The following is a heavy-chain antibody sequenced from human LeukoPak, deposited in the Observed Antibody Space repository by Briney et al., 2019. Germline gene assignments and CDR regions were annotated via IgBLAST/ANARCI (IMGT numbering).Heavy chain of an antibody. Sequence: AGGSLRLSCAASGFTFSSYAMHWVRQAPGKGLEWVAVISFDGSDEYYPDSVKGRFSISRDNSKNTLYLQMNNLRPEDTAVYYCASIGYSSGWYGDFDFWGQGTLVTGSS. D-gene: IGHD6-19*01. CDR3: ASIGYSSGWYGDFDF. CDR2: ISFDGSDE. CDR1: GFTFSSYA. J-gene: IGHJ4*02. V-gene: IGHV3-30-3*01.